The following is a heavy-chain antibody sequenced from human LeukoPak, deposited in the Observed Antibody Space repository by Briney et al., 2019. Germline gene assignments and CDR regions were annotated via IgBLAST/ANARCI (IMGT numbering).Heavy chain of an antibody. J-gene: IGHJ3*02. CDR3: ASSLSYDAFDI. V-gene: IGHV4-59*06. Sequence: SETLSLTRTVSGGSISSYYWSWIRQSPGKGLEWIGYIYYSGSTYYNPSLKSRVTISVDTSKNQFSLKLSSVTAADTAVYYCASSLSYDAFDIWGQGTMVTVSS. CDR2: IYYSGST. CDR1: GGSISSYY.